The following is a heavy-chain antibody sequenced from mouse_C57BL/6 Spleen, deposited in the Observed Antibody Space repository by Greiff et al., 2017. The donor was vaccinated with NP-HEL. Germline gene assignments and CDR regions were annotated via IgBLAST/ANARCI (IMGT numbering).Heavy chain of an antibody. V-gene: IGHV1-4*01. CDR3: AGGADGPEIFAY. J-gene: IGHJ3*01. CDR1: GYTFTSYT. CDR2: INPSSGYT. D-gene: IGHD2-3*01. Sequence: VQLQQSGAELVRPGASVKMSCKASGYTFTSYTMHWVKQRPGQGLEWIGYINPSSGYTKYNQKFKDKATFTADKSSSTAYMQLSSLTSEDSAVYYCAGGADGPEIFAYWGQGTLVTVSA.